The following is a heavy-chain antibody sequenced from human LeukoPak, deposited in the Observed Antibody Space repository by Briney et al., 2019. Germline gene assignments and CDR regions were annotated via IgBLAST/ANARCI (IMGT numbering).Heavy chain of an antibody. V-gene: IGHV3-64D*06. Sequence: GGSLRLSCSASGFTFSSYAMHWVRQAPGKGLEYVSAISSNGGSTYYADSVKSRFTISRDNSKNTLYLQMSSLRAEDTAVYYCVKASRRSFDYWGQGTLVTVSS. CDR3: VKASRRSFDY. CDR1: GFTFSSYA. D-gene: IGHD6-13*01. CDR2: ISSNGGST. J-gene: IGHJ4*02.